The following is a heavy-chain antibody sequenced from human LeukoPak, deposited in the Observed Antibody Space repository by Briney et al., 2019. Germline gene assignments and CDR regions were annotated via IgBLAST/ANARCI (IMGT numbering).Heavy chain of an antibody. CDR1: GYSISSGYY. Sequence: KPSETLSPTCAVSGYSISSGYYWGWIRQPPGKGLEWIGSIYHSGSTYYNPSLKSRVTISVDTSKNQFSLQLSSVTAADTAVYYCARDPYYYDSSGYPFDVWGKGTMVTVSS. D-gene: IGHD3-22*01. CDR2: IYHSGST. CDR3: ARDPYYYDSSGYPFDV. V-gene: IGHV4-38-2*02. J-gene: IGHJ6*04.